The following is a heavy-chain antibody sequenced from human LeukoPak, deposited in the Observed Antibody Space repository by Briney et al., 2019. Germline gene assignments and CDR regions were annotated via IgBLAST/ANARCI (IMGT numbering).Heavy chain of an antibody. CDR2: ISYDGSNK. CDR1: GFTFSSYG. Sequence: GGSLRLSCAASGFTFSSYGMHWVRQAPGKGLEWVAVISYDGSNKYYADSVKGRFTISRDNSKNTLYLQMNSLRAEDTAVYYCAGDYYFDYWGQGTLVTVSS. CDR3: AGDYYFDY. J-gene: IGHJ4*02. V-gene: IGHV3-30*03.